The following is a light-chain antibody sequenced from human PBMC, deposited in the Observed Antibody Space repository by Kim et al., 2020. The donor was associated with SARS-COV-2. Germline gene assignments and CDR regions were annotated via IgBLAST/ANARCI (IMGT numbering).Light chain of an antibody. Sequence: SASVGDRVTITCRASQRISTYLNWYHQKPGKAPKLLISAASNLQSGVPSRFSGSGSGTDFTLTVSSLQPEDFATYYCQQSFNTPYTFGQGTKLEI. V-gene: IGKV1-39*01. J-gene: IGKJ2*01. CDR2: AAS. CDR3: QQSFNTPYT. CDR1: QRISTY.